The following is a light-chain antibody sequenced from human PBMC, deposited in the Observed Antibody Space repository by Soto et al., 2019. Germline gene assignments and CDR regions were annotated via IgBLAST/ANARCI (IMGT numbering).Light chain of an antibody. V-gene: IGLV2-8*01. Sequence: QSALPQPPSATGSPGQSVTISCTGTSSDIVAYNYVSWYQQHPGRAPRRILYDVNQRPSGVPDRFSGSKSGNTASLTVSGLQGEDEADYYCSSYAGSNTYVFGTGTKLTVL. CDR2: DVN. CDR3: SSYAGSNTYV. J-gene: IGLJ1*01. CDR1: SSDIVAYNY.